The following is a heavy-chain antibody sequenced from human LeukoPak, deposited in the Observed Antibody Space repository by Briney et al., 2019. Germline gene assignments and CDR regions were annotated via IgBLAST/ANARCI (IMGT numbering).Heavy chain of an antibody. D-gene: IGHD2-2*02. V-gene: IGHV4-59*01. CDR3: ARDNCSSTSCYISGLPDAFDI. J-gene: IGHJ3*02. CDR1: GGSISSYY. Sequence: SETLSLTCTVSGGSISSYYWSWIRQPPGKGLEWIGYIYYSGSTNYNPSLKSRVTISVDTSKNQFSLKLSSVTAADTAVYYCARDNCSSTSCYISGLPDAFDIWGQGTMVTVSS. CDR2: IYYSGST.